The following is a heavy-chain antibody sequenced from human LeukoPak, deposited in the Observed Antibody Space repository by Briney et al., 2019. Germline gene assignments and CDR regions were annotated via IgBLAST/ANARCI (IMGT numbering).Heavy chain of an antibody. J-gene: IGHJ3*01. Sequence: GGSLRLSCAASGFTFSGHWMSWVRQAPAKGLEWVAHMNGDGSQIYYMDFVKGRFTISRDNAKNSLYLQMNGLRAEDTAVNYCVAWGNSGNSWGQGTMVIVSS. CDR1: GFTFSGHW. CDR3: VAWGNSGNS. V-gene: IGHV3-7*01. CDR2: MNGDGSQI. D-gene: IGHD1-26*01.